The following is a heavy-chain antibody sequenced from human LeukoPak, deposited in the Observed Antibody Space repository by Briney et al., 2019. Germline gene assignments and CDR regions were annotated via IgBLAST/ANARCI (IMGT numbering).Heavy chain of an antibody. CDR3: AREGCTNGVCYPYYYYYMDV. CDR1: GYTFTSCD. CDR2: MNPNSGNT. J-gene: IGHJ6*03. V-gene: IGHV1-8*03. Sequence: ASVKVSCKASGYTFTSCDINWVRQATGQGLEWMGWMNPNSGNTGYAQKFQGRVTITRNTSISTAYMELSSLRSEDTAVYYCAREGCTNGVCYPYYYYYMDVWGKGTTVTVSS. D-gene: IGHD2-8*01.